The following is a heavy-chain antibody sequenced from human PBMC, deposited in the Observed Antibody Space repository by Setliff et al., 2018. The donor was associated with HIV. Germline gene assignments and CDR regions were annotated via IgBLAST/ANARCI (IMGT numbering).Heavy chain of an antibody. CDR1: GFIFSSYG. J-gene: IGHJ4*02. D-gene: IGHD3-22*01. V-gene: IGHV4-38-2*02. Sequence: GSLRLSCAASGFIFSSYGMHWVRQAPGKGLEWIGSIYHTGSSYYNPSLNDRATISLDTSKNQFSLKLNSVTAADTAVYYCARDVLDLVISVYGFWGQGIPVTVSS. CDR3: ARDVLDLVISVYGF. CDR2: IYHTGSS.